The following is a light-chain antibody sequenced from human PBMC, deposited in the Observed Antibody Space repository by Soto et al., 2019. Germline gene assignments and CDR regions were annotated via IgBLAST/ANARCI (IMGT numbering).Light chain of an antibody. Sequence: EILMTQSPATLSVSPGERATLSCRASQSLNRNLAWYQQKPGQAPRLIIYGASTRASGIPARFSGSGSWTEFTLTISSLQSEDFPLYYCQHYNDWPPAFTFGPGTKVDL. CDR1: QSLNRN. CDR3: QHYNDWPPAFT. CDR2: GAS. V-gene: IGKV3D-15*01. J-gene: IGKJ3*01.